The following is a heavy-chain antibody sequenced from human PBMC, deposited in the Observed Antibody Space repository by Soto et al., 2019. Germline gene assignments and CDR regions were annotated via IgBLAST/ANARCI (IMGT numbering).Heavy chain of an antibody. D-gene: IGHD2-21*02. CDR3: VRDRGVTLGTRVRHYMDV. V-gene: IGHV3-48*01. CDR1: GFTFSGYG. J-gene: IGHJ6*03. CDR2: ISSRSSTI. Sequence: PGGSLRLSCETSGFTFSGYGMKWVRQAPGKGLEWISHISSRSSTIYYADSVRGRFIISRDNARNSLYLQMNSLRAEDTAVYYCVRDRGVTLGTRVRHYMDVWGKGTTVTVSS.